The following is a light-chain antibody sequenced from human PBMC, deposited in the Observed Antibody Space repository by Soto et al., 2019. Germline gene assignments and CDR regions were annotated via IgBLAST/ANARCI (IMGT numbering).Light chain of an antibody. CDR2: EVS. CDR3: SSYTSSSTLVL. CDR1: SSDVGGYNY. V-gene: IGLV2-14*01. Sequence: QCALTQPASVSGSPGQSITISCTGTSSDVGGYNYVSWYQQHPGKAPKLMIYEVSNRPSGVSNRFSGSKSGNTASLTISGLQAEDEADYYCSSYTSSSTLVLFGGGTKLTVL. J-gene: IGLJ2*01.